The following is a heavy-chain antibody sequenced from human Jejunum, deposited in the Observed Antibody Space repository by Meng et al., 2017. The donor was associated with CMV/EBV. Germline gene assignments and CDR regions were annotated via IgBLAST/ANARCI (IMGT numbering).Heavy chain of an antibody. CDR1: GYSFTSTW. CDR2: IFPDDSDT. V-gene: IGHV5-51*01. CDR3: ARRGKESERRNWFDP. D-gene: IGHD1-1*01. Sequence: GYSFTSTWIGWVRQMPGKGPEWMGVIFPDDSDTRYSPSFQGQVTISADKSISTAYLQWSSLKASDTAMYYCARRGKESERRNWFDPWGQGTLVTVSS. J-gene: IGHJ5*02.